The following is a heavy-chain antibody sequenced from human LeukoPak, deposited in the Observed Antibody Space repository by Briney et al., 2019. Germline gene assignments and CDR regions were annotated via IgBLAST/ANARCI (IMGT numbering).Heavy chain of an antibody. CDR2: IIPIFGTA. Sequence: GASVKVSCKASGGTFSSYAISWVRQAPGHGLEWMGGIIPIFGTANYAQKFQGRVTITTDESTSAAYMELSSLRSEDTAVYYCARDLGYCSGGSCQWFDPWGQGTLVTVSS. CDR1: GGTFSSYA. V-gene: IGHV1-69*05. CDR3: ARDLGYCSGGSCQWFDP. D-gene: IGHD2-15*01. J-gene: IGHJ5*02.